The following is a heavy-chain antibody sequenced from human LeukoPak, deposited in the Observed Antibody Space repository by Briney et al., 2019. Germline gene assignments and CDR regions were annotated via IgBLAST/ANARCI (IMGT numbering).Heavy chain of an antibody. CDR1: GGSISSSSYY. CDR3: ARGGEGDQFDY. D-gene: IGHD3-10*01. J-gene: IGHJ4*02. CDR2: INHSGST. V-gene: IGHV4-39*07. Sequence: PSETLSLTCTVSGGSISSSSYYWGWIRQPPGKGLEWIGEINHSGSTNYNPSLKSRVTISVDTSKNQFSLKLSSVTAADTAVYYCARGGEGDQFDYWGQGTLVTVSS.